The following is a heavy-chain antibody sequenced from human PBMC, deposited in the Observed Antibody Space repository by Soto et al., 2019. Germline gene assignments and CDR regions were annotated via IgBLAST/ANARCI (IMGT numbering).Heavy chain of an antibody. D-gene: IGHD1-7*01. V-gene: IGHV6-1*01. Sequence: SQTLSLTCVISGDCVSSNSAAWNWIRLSPSRGLEWLARTYYRSRWYNDYAVSVRSRITVNPDTSKNQFSLQLTSVTPEDTAVYYCAGTTSHQWYYMDVWGKGTTVTVSS. J-gene: IGHJ6*03. CDR1: GDCVSSNSAA. CDR2: TYYRSRWYN. CDR3: AGTTSHQWYYMDV.